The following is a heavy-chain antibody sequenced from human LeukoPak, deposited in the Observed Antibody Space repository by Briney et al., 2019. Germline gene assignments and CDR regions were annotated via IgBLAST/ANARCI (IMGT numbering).Heavy chain of an antibody. J-gene: IGHJ4*02. V-gene: IGHV3-23*01. CDR3: AKDSRRVSGWYYFYY. Sequence: GGSLRLSCAASRFSFSNYAMSWVRQAPGKGLEWVSAIVDSGDRAYYADSVEGRLTISRDNSKNTLYLQMNSLRAEDTAVYYCAKDSRRVSGWYYFYYWGQGALVTVSS. CDR2: IVDSGDRA. CDR1: RFSFSNYA. D-gene: IGHD6-19*01.